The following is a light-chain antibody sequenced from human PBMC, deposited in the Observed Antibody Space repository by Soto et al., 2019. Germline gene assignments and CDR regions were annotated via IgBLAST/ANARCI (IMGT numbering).Light chain of an antibody. CDR3: QQYNNWAVA. J-gene: IGKJ1*01. V-gene: IGKV3-15*01. Sequence: EIVMTQSPATLSVSPGERATLSCRASQSVSSKLAWYQQKPGQAPRLLIYGASTRATGIPARFSGSGSGTEFTLTISSLQSEDFAVYYCQQYNNWAVAFGQGTKVEIK. CDR2: GAS. CDR1: QSVSSK.